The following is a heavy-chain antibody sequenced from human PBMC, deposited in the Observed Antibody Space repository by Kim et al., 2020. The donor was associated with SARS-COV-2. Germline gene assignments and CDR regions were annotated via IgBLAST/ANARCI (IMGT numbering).Heavy chain of an antibody. D-gene: IGHD2-8*01. Sequence: GGSLRLSCAASGFTFSSYAMSWVRQAPGKGLEWVSAISGSGGSTYYADSVKGRFTISRDNSKNTLYLQMNSLRAEDTAVYYCAKTERRMVYAGSFDYWGQGTLVTVSS. CDR3: AKTERRMVYAGSFDY. CDR2: ISGSGGST. CDR1: GFTFSSYA. J-gene: IGHJ4*02. V-gene: IGHV3-23*01.